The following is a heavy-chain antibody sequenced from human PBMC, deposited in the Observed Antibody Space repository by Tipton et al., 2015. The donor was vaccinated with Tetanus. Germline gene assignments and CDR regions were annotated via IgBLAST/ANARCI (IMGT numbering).Heavy chain of an antibody. V-gene: IGHV4-31*03. D-gene: IGHD2-2*01. CDR3: ARDNSVPAALDY. CDR2: IYYSGST. CDR1: GGSISSGGYY. Sequence: TLSLTCTVSGGSISSGGYYWSWIRQHPGKGLEWIGYIYYSGSTYYNPSLKSRVSISVDTSKNQFSLKLSSVTAADTAVYYCARDNSVPAALDYWGQGTLVTVSS. J-gene: IGHJ4*02.